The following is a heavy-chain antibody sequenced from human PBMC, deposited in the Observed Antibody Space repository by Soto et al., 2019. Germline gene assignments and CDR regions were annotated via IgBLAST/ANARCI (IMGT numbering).Heavy chain of an antibody. CDR3: AREALLNWFDP. D-gene: IGHD2-15*01. Sequence: EVQLVESGGGLVQPGGSLRLSCAASGFTFSSYSMNWVRQAPGKGLEWVSYISSSSSTIYYADSVKGRFTISRDNAKNSLYLQMKSLRAEDTAVYYCAREALLNWFDPWGQGTLVTVSS. J-gene: IGHJ5*02. CDR2: ISSSSSTI. V-gene: IGHV3-48*01. CDR1: GFTFSSYS.